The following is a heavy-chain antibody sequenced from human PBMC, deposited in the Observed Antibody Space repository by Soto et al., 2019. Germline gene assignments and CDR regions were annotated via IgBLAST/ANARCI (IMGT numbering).Heavy chain of an antibody. CDR2: ISSSSSTI. J-gene: IGHJ6*02. CDR3: ARGELVGYYYYYGMDV. CDR1: GFTFSSYS. Sequence: EVQLVESGGGLVQPGGSLRLSCAASGFTFSSYSMNWVRQAPGKGLEWLSYISSSSSTIYYADSVKGRFTISRDNDKNSLYLQMNSLRDEDTAVYSCARGELVGYYYYYGMDVWGQGTTVTVSS. D-gene: IGHD1-26*01. V-gene: IGHV3-48*02.